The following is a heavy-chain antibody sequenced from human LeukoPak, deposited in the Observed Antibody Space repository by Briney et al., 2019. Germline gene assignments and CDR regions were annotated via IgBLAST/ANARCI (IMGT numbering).Heavy chain of an antibody. J-gene: IGHJ3*02. CDR2: IHISGST. CDR3: ARADRSGYFRNVVAFDI. CDR1: GGPINSGSYS. V-gene: IGHV4-61*02. D-gene: IGHD3-22*01. Sequence: PSQTLSLTCTVSGGPINSGSYSWTWIRQPAGKGLEWIGRIHISGSTHYTPSLKSRVTISVDTSKNQFSLKLSSVTAADTAVYYCARADRSGYFRNVVAFDIWGQGTMVTVSS.